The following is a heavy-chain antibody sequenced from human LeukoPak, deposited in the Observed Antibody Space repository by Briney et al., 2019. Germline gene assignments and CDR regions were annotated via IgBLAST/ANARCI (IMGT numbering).Heavy chain of an antibody. D-gene: IGHD1-26*01. J-gene: IGHJ6*02. V-gene: IGHV5-10-1*01. CDR1: GYSFTSYW. Sequence: GESLKISCKGSGYSFTSYWISWVRQMPGKGLEWMGRIDPSDSYTNYSPSFQGHVTISADKSISTTYLQWSSLKASDTAVYYCARQGGSYPYGMDVWGQGTTVTVSS. CDR3: ARQGGSYPYGMDV. CDR2: IDPSDSYT.